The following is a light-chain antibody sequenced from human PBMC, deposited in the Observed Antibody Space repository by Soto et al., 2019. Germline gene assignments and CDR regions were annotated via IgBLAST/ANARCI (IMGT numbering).Light chain of an antibody. CDR3: QQYLTYWT. Sequence: DIQMTQSPSTLSASVGDRVTITCRASQSVSSWLAWYQQKPGKAPKLLIYKASDLESGVPSRFSGSGSGTEFTLTISSLQPDYFATYYCQQYLTYWTFGQGTKVEIK. CDR1: QSVSSW. J-gene: IGKJ1*01. V-gene: IGKV1-5*03. CDR2: KAS.